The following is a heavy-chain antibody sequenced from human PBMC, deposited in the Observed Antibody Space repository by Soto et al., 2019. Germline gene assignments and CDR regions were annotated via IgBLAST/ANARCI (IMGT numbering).Heavy chain of an antibody. Sequence: QVQLQQWGAGLLKPSETLSLTCAVYGGSFSGYYWSWIRQPPGKGLEWIGEINHSGSTNYNPSLKSRFTISVDTSKNQFSLKLSSVTAADTAVYYCARVAKRYDILAGYKRGNFDYWGQGTLVTVSS. CDR3: ARVAKRYDILAGYKRGNFDY. CDR1: GGSFSGYY. D-gene: IGHD3-9*01. J-gene: IGHJ4*02. CDR2: INHSGST. V-gene: IGHV4-34*01.